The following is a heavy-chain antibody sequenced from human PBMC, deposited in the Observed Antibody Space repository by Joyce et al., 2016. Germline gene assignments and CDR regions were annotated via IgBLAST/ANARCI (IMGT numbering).Heavy chain of an antibody. CDR1: GYTFIGYY. J-gene: IGHJ3*02. V-gene: IGHV1-2*04. Sequence: QVQLVQSGAEVKKPGASVKVSCKASGYTFIGYYMHWVRQAPGQGLEWMGWINTNTGGTNDAQKFQGSVTMTRYTSISTAYMELSRLRSDDTAVYYCATSRYCGGGKCYEDAFDIWGLGTVVTVSS. D-gene: IGHD2-15*01. CDR3: ATSRYCGGGKCYEDAFDI. CDR2: INTNTGGT.